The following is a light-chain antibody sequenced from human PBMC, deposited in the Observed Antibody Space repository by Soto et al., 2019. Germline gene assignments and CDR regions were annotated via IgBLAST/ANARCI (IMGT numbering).Light chain of an antibody. V-gene: IGKV3-15*01. Sequence: IVMTQSPATVSASPGERVTLSCRASQSVSGNVAWYHQKPGQPPRLLVYGASTTATDIPARFFGSGSETDFNLTITWLQAEDFGTYYCQQVNSWPRTFGQGTKVEIK. J-gene: IGKJ1*01. CDR3: QQVNSWPRT. CDR2: GAS. CDR1: QSVSGN.